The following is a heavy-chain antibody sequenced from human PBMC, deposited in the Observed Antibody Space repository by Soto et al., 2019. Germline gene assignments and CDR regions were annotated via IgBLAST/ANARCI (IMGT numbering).Heavy chain of an antibody. V-gene: IGHV4-31*03. D-gene: IGHD5-18*01. J-gene: IGHJ6*02. CDR1: GGSISSGGYY. CDR3: ARVGSYGPYGMDV. CDR2: IYYSGST. Sequence: PSETLSLTCTVSGGSISSGGYYWSWIRQHPGKGLEWIGYIYYSGSTYYNPSLKSRVTISVDTSKNQFSLKLSSVTAADTAVYYCARVGSYGPYGMDVWGQGTTVPVSS.